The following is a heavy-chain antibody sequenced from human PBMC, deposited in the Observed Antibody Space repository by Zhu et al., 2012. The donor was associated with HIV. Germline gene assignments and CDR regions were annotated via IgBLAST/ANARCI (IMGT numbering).Heavy chain of an antibody. CDR3: ARRPDRYNSGIID. J-gene: IGHJ4*02. D-gene: IGHD3-10*01. CDR2: IYYSGST. CDR1: GGPISSGNNY. V-gene: IGHV4-30-4*08. Sequence: QVQLQESGPGLVKPSETLSLTCIVSGGPISSGNNYWNWVRQPPGKGLEWIGYIYYSGSTNYNPSLQSRVTISVETSKNQFSLNLRSVTVADSAVYYCARRPDRYNSGIIDWGQGILVTVSS.